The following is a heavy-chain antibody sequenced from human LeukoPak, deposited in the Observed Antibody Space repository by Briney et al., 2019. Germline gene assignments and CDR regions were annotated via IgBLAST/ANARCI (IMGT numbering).Heavy chain of an antibody. CDR2: ISGSGVIT. Sequence: GGSLRLSCAASGFTFSSHGMNWVRQAPGKGLEWVSGISGSGVITYYADSVKGRFTISRDNSKNTLDLQMNSLRAEDTAVYYCARGVYYDILTGPFDYWGQGTLVTVSS. CDR3: ARGVYYDILTGPFDY. D-gene: IGHD3-9*01. V-gene: IGHV3-23*01. J-gene: IGHJ4*02. CDR1: GFTFSSHG.